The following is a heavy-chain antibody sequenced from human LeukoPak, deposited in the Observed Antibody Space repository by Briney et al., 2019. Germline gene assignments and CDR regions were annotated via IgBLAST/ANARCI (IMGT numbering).Heavy chain of an antibody. V-gene: IGHV3-30-3*01. Sequence: PGGSLRLSCAASGFTFSSYAMHWVRQAPGKGLEWVAVISYDGSNKYYADSVKGRFTISRDNSKNTLYLQMNSPRAEDTAVYYCATNYYGSGSYFDYWGQGTLVTVSS. D-gene: IGHD3-10*01. J-gene: IGHJ4*02. CDR3: ATNYYGSGSYFDY. CDR1: GFTFSSYA. CDR2: ISYDGSNK.